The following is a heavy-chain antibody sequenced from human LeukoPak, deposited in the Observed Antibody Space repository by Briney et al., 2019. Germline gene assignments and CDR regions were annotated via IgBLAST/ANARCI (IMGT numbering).Heavy chain of an antibody. CDR3: ARGLAYSSSWYRY. J-gene: IGHJ4*02. V-gene: IGHV4-30-4*01. CDR2: IYYSGST. CDR1: GGSISSGDYY. D-gene: IGHD6-13*01. Sequence: SETLSLTCTVSGGSISSGDYYWSWIRQPPGKGLEWIGYIYYSGSTYYNPSLKSRVTISVDTSKNQFSLKLSSVTAADTAVYYCARGLAYSSSWYRYWGQGTLVTVSS.